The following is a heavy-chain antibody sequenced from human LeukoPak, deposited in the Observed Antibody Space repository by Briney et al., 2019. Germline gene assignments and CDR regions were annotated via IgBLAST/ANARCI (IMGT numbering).Heavy chain of an antibody. CDR3: ARDVGATDAFDI. CDR2: IIPIFCTA. J-gene: IGHJ3*02. D-gene: IGHD1-26*01. V-gene: IGHV1-69*01. CDR1: GGTFSSYA. Sequence: SVKVSCKASGGTFSSYAISWVRQAPGQGLEGMGGIIPIFCTANYAQKFQGRVTITADESTSTAYMELSSLRSEDTTVYYCARDVGATDAFDIGAQETMVTASS.